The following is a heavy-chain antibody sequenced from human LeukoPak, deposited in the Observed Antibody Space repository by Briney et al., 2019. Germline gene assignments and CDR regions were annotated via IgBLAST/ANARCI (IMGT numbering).Heavy chain of an antibody. Sequence: SEALSLTCAVSGVSISSSNWWSWVRQPPGKGLEWIGEIYHSGSTNYNPSLKSRVTISVDTSKNQLSLKLSSVTAADTAVYYCARRKRSGCSSTSCLLNWFDPWGQGTLVTVSS. J-gene: IGHJ5*02. CDR1: GVSISSSNW. CDR3: ARRKRSGCSSTSCLLNWFDP. V-gene: IGHV4-4*02. CDR2: IYHSGST. D-gene: IGHD2-2*01.